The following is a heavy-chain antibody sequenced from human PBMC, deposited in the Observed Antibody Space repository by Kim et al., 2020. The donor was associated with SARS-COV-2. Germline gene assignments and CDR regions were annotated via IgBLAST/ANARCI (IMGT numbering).Heavy chain of an antibody. CDR3: AKDLPERRREMGATLYYYGMDV. Sequence: GGSLRLSCAASGFTFSSYAMSWVRQAPGKGLEWVSAISGSGGSTYYADSVKGRFTISRDNSKNTLYLQMNSLRAEDTAVYYCAKDLPERRREMGATLYYYGMDVWGQGTTVTVSS. CDR2: ISGSGGST. CDR1: GFTFSSYA. D-gene: IGHD1-26*01. V-gene: IGHV3-23*01. J-gene: IGHJ6*02.